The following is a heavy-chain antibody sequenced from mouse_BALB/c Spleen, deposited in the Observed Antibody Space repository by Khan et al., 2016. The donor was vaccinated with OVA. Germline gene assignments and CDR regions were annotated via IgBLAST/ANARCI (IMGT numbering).Heavy chain of an antibody. J-gene: IGHJ3*01. CDR3: ARDGISEFAY. CDR1: GYTFADSG. Sequence: VQLQQSGPEPVRPGASVKISCKGSGYTFADSGMHWVRQSHVKSLEWIGVISTYYGNIKYNQKFEGRATMTVDKSSSTAYMELASLTSEDSAVFFCARDGISEFAYWGQGTLVTVSA. D-gene: IGHD2-3*01. V-gene: IGHV1S137*01. CDR2: ISTYYGNI.